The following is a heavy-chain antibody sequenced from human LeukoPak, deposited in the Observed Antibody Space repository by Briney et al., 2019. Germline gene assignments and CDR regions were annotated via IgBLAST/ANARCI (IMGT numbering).Heavy chain of an antibody. CDR1: GYTFTGYY. J-gene: IGHJ5*02. D-gene: IGHD3-9*01. Sequence: ASVKVSCKASGYTFTGYYMHWVRQAPGQGLEWMGWINPNSGGTNYAQKFQGRVTMTRDTSISTAYMELSRLRSDDTAVYYCARDSHLGILTGYSRFDPWGQGTLVTVSS. V-gene: IGHV1-2*02. CDR2: INPNSGGT. CDR3: ARDSHLGILTGYSRFDP.